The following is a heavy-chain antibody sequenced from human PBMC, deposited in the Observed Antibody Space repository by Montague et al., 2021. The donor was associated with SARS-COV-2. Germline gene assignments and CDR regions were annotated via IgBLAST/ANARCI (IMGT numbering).Heavy chain of an antibody. V-gene: IGHV4-59*01. Sequence: ETLSLTCTVSGGSISSYYWSWIRRPPGKGLEWIGYIYYSGSTNYNPSLKSRVTISVDTPKNQFSLKLSSVTAADTAVYYCARGSGWMGNAFDIWGQGTMVTVSS. CDR1: GGSISSYY. D-gene: IGHD6-19*01. CDR3: ARGSGWMGNAFDI. J-gene: IGHJ3*02. CDR2: IYYSGST.